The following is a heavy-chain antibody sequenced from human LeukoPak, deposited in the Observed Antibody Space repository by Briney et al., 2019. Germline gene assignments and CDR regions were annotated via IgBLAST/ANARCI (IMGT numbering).Heavy chain of an antibody. Sequence: PGGSLRLSCAASGFTFSSYAMSWVRQAPGKGLEWVSAIYSGGSTHYADSVKGRFTISRDNSNNTLYLQMDSLRAEDTAVYYCARSDYYDSSSYLDYWGQGTLVTVSS. CDR2: IYSGGST. CDR3: ARSDYYDSSSYLDY. D-gene: IGHD3-22*01. J-gene: IGHJ4*02. CDR1: GFTFSSYA. V-gene: IGHV3-53*01.